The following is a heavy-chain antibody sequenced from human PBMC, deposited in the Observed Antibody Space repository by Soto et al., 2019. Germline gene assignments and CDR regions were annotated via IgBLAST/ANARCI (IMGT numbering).Heavy chain of an antibody. CDR3: ARGGYYDSSGSRDYHYYGMNV. CDR2: ISPYNDDT. V-gene: IGHV1-18*01. J-gene: IGHJ6*02. D-gene: IGHD3-22*01. Sequence: LVQSGGEVKKPGASVRVSCRASGYTVSSYGISWVRQAPGQGLEWLGWISPYNDDTKYAQKVQGIAFMTTDTSRKTAYLDLRSLRSDDTAVYYCARGGYYDSSGSRDYHYYGMNVWGQGTTVTVSS. CDR1: GYTVSSYG.